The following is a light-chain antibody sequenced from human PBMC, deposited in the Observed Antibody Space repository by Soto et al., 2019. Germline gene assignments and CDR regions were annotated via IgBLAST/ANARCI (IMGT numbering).Light chain of an antibody. CDR2: EVS. J-gene: IGLJ3*02. V-gene: IGLV2-23*02. CDR1: SSDVGSYNL. CDR3: CSYAGSSTL. Sequence: QSVLTQPASVSGSPGQSITISCTGTSSDVGSYNLVSWYQQHPGKAPKLMIYEVSKRASGVSNRFSGSKSGNTASLTISGLQAEDEADYYCCSYAGSSTLFGGGTKLTVL.